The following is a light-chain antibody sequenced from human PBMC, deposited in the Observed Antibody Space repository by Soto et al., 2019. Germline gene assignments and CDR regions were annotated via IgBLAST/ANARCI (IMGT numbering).Light chain of an antibody. J-gene: IGKJ1*01. Sequence: EIVMTQSPATLSVSPGERATLSCRASQSVSSNLDWYQQKPGQAPRLLIYGASTRATGIPARFSGSGSGTEFTLTISSLQSEDFAFYYCQQYNNWPRTFGQGTKVDIK. CDR3: QQYNNWPRT. CDR1: QSVSSN. CDR2: GAS. V-gene: IGKV3-15*01.